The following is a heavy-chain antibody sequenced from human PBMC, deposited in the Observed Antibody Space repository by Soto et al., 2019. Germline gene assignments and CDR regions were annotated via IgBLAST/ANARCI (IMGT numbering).Heavy chain of an antibody. CDR3: GKDSPLGVKLAGPTY. D-gene: IGHD6-19*01. V-gene: IGHV3-23*01. Sequence: EVQLLESGGGLVQPGGSLRLSCAASGFTFGNYGMNWVRQAPGKGLEWVSVISGSGGSTYYADSVKGRFTIARDNSKNTLVLQMDSLMAEDTAIYYGGKDSPLGVKLAGPTYGGRGTLVTVSS. CDR1: GFTFGNYG. J-gene: IGHJ4*02. CDR2: ISGSGGST.